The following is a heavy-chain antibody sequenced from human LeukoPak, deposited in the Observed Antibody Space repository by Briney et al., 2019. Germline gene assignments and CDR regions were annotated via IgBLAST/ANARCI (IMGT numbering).Heavy chain of an antibody. V-gene: IGHV3-11*04. CDR3: AREEREQASTLTNAFDI. J-gene: IGHJ3*02. CDR1: GFTFSDYY. D-gene: IGHD4-17*01. Sequence: GGSLRLSCAASGFTFSDYYISWIRQAPGKGLEWVSYISSSGNIIYYADSVKGRFTVSRDNAKDSLFLQMNSLRAEDTAVYYCAREEREQASTLTNAFDIWGQGTMVTVS. CDR2: ISSSGNII.